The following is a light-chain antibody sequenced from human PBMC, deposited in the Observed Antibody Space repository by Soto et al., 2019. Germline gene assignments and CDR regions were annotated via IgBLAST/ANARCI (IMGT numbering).Light chain of an antibody. CDR2: GAS. CDR3: QQYGSSPPT. Sequence: EIVLTQSPATLSLSPVEGATLSCRASQSVSSFLAWYQQKPGQAPRLLIYGASSRATGTPDRFSGSGSGTDFTLTINRLEPEDFALYYCQQYGSSPPTFGQGTKVDIK. J-gene: IGKJ1*01. V-gene: IGKV3-20*01. CDR1: QSVSSF.